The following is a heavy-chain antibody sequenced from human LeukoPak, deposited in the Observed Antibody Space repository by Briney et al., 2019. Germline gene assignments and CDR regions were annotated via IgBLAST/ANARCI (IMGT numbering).Heavy chain of an antibody. Sequence: PGGSLRLSCAASGFTFSSYAMSWVRQAPGKGLEWVSSISASGGSTYYADSVKGRFTISRDNAKNSLYLQMNSLRAEDTAVYYCARWSRSSGWYAVHYFDYWGQGTLVTVSS. CDR2: ISASGGST. D-gene: IGHD6-19*01. CDR1: GFTFSSYA. V-gene: IGHV3-23*01. J-gene: IGHJ4*02. CDR3: ARWSRSSGWYAVHYFDY.